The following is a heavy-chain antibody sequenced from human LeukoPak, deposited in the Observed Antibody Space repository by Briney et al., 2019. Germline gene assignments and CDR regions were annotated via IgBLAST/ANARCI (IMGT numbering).Heavy chain of an antibody. Sequence: TSVKVSCKASGYTFTSYGISWVRQTPGQGLEWMGWISAYNGNTNYAQKLQGRVPMTTDTSTSTAYMELSSLRSEDTAVYYCARGPTTMVLGVIIPVGVAWFAPWGQGPLVTVSS. CDR3: ARGPTTMVLGVIIPVGVAWFAP. CDR1: GYTFTSYG. J-gene: IGHJ5*02. CDR2: ISAYNGNT. D-gene: IGHD3-10*01. V-gene: IGHV1-18*01.